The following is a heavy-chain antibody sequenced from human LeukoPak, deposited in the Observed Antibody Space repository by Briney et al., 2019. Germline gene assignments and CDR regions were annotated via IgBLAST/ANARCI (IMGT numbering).Heavy chain of an antibody. CDR3: ARVWGLRDPVVGATTFGWFDP. Sequence: QSSQTLSLTCTVSGGSISSGDYYWSWIRQPPGKGLEWIGYIYYSGSTYYNPSLKSRVTISVDRSKNQFSLKLSSVTAADTAVYYCARVWGLRDPVVGATTFGWFDPWGQGTLVTVSS. D-gene: IGHD1-26*01. V-gene: IGHV4-30-4*01. CDR1: GGSISSGDYY. J-gene: IGHJ5*02. CDR2: IYYSGST.